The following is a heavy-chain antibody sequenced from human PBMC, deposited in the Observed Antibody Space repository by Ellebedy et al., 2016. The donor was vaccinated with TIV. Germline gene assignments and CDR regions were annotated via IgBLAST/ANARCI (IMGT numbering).Heavy chain of an antibody. CDR1: GFTFSDYA. CDR2: ISTSGHQT. D-gene: IGHD2-2*01. J-gene: IGHJ3*02. CDR3: AKDGGLGRYCVSASCYSNAFDK. Sequence: GESLKISCAASGFTFSDYAMNWVRQAPEKGLEWVSVISTSGHQTHYADSVKGRFTISRDNSKNTLYLQMNSLRAEDTAIYYCAKDGGLGRYCVSASCYSNAFDKWGQGTMVTVSS. V-gene: IGHV3-23*01.